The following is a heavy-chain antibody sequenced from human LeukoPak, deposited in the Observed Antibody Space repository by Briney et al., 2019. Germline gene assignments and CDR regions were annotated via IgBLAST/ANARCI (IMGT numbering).Heavy chain of an antibody. CDR3: ANQRVLLWFGELPD. J-gene: IGHJ4*02. D-gene: IGHD3-10*01. CDR1: GFTFNSYA. V-gene: IGHV3-23*01. CDR2: ISGSGGGT. Sequence: GGSLRLSCAASGFTFNSYAMSWVRQAPGKGLEWVSAISGSGGGTYYADSVKGRFTISRDNSKNTLYLQMNSLRAEDTAVYYCANQRVLLWFGELPDWGQGTLVTVSS.